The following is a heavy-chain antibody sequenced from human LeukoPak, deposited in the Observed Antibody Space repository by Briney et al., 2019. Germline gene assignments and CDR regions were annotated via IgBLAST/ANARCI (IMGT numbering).Heavy chain of an antibody. D-gene: IGHD3-22*01. V-gene: IGHV4-59*01. Sequence: NPSETLSLTCTVSGGSISSYYWSWIRQPLGKGLEWIGYIYYSGSINYNPSLKSRVTISVDTSKNQFSLKLSSVTAADTAVYYCARVRPDSSGYDYFDYWGQGTLVTVSS. J-gene: IGHJ4*02. CDR3: ARVRPDSSGYDYFDY. CDR2: IYYSGSI. CDR1: GGSISSYY.